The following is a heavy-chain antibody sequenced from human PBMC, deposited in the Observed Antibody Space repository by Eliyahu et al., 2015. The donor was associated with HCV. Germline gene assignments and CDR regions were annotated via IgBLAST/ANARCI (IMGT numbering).Heavy chain of an antibody. Sequence: EVQLVESGGGLVKPGGSLRLSCAASGXXXXDAWMXWXRQAPGKGLEWVGRIKTKSDGGTTDYGAPVKGRFTISRDDPKNTLYLQMNSLKTEDTAVYYCTTGIQYSGSYPFDYWGQGTLVTVSS. CDR2: IKTKSDGGTT. V-gene: IGHV3-15*01. CDR1: GXXXXDAW. D-gene: IGHD1-26*01. CDR3: TTGIQYSGSYPFDY. J-gene: IGHJ4*02.